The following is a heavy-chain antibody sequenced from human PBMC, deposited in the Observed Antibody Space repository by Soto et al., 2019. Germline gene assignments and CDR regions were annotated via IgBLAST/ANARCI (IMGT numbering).Heavy chain of an antibody. CDR1: GYSFTSYW. Sequence: SQKISCKGAGYSFTSYWISWVRQMPGKGLEWMGRIDPSDSYTNYSPSFQGHVTISADKSISTAYLQWSSLKASDTAMYYCARTVATINYYGMDVWGQGTTVTVSS. CDR2: IDPSDSYT. J-gene: IGHJ6*02. D-gene: IGHD5-12*01. CDR3: ARTVATINYYGMDV. V-gene: IGHV5-10-1*01.